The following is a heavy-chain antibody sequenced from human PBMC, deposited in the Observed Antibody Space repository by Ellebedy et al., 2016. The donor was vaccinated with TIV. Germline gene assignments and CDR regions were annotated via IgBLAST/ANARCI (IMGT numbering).Heavy chain of an antibody. Sequence: PGGSLRLSCAASGFIFSTYTMNWVRQAPGKGLEWVSSFRSNGRHIYYADSVRARFAISRDNAGGSLWLQMTSLRAEDTALYYCAREFDIGQPSAFDYWGQGILVTVSS. CDR1: GFIFSTYT. V-gene: IGHV3-21*01. CDR2: FRSNGRHI. D-gene: IGHD2-15*01. CDR3: AREFDIGQPSAFDY. J-gene: IGHJ4*02.